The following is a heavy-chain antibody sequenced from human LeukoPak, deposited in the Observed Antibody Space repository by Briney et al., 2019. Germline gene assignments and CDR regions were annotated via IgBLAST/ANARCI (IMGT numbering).Heavy chain of an antibody. CDR3: ARDRQIAY. CDR1: GFTFSNYW. CDR2: IKQDGSEK. Sequence: PGGSLRLSCAASGFTFSNYWLTWVRQAPGQGLEWVANIKQDGSEKHYVDSVKGRFTISRDNAKNSLYLQMDSLRAEDTAVYYCARDRQIAYWGQGALVTVSS. V-gene: IGHV3-7*01. J-gene: IGHJ4*02.